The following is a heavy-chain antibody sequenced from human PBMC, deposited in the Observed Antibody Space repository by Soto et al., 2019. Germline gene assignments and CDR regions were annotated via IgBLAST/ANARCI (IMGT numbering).Heavy chain of an antibody. V-gene: IGHV3-74*01. CDR2: INSDGSST. CDR3: ARVLVYYDFWSGPFDY. Sequence: PGGSLRLSCAASGFTFSIYWMHWVREAPGKGLVWVSRINSDGSSTSYADSVKGRFTISRDNAKNTLYLQMNSLRAEDTAVYYCARVLVYYDFWSGPFDYWGQGTLVTVSS. CDR1: GFTFSIYW. D-gene: IGHD3-3*01. J-gene: IGHJ4*02.